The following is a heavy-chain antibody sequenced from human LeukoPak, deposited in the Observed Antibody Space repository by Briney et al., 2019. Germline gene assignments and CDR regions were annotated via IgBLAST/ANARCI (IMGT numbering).Heavy chain of an antibody. V-gene: IGHV4-34*01. CDR2: INHSGST. D-gene: IGHD6-13*01. CDR1: GGSFSGHY. J-gene: IGHJ4*02. Sequence: SETLSLTCAVYGGSFSGHYWTWIRQPPGKGLQWIGEINHSGSTNYKPSLKSRLTISVDTSKNQFSLKLGSVTAADTAVYYCARAGAQQQVIDYWGQGTLVTVSS. CDR3: ARAGAQQQVIDY.